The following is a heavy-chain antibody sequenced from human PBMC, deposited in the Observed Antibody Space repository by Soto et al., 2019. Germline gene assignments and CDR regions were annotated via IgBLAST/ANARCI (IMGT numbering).Heavy chain of an antibody. Sequence: GASVKVSCKASGGTFSSYAISWVRQAPGQGLEWMGGIIPIFGTANYAQKFQGRVTITADESTSTAYMELSSLRSEDTAVYYCASASDSYGSGKSPTLNYYYGMDVWGQGTTVTVSS. CDR2: IIPIFGTA. CDR1: GGTFSSYA. CDR3: ASASDSYGSGKSPTLNYYYGMDV. V-gene: IGHV1-69*13. D-gene: IGHD3-10*01. J-gene: IGHJ6*02.